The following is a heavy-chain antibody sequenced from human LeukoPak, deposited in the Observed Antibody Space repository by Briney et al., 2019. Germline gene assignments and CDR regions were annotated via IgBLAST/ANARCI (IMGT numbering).Heavy chain of an antibody. D-gene: IGHD3-3*01. J-gene: IGHJ3*02. CDR2: IYPGDSDT. V-gene: IGHV5-51*01. CDR1: GYSFTSYW. CDR3: ARQGSPRITIFGVVINEAFDI. Sequence: GESLKISCKGSGYSFTSYWIGWVRQMPGKGLEWMGIIYPGDSDTRYSPSFQGQVTISADKSISTAYLQWSSLKASDTAMYYCARQGSPRITIFGVVINEAFDIWGQGTMVTVSS.